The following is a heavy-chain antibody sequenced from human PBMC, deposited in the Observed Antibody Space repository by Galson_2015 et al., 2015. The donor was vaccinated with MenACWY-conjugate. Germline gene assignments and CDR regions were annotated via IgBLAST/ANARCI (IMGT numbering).Heavy chain of an antibody. D-gene: IGHD4-23*01. J-gene: IGHJ3*02. CDR3: ARRSARLTLGAFDI. Sequence: NPSLRGRVTISLDTSKNQFSLTVNSVTAADTALYYCARRSARLTLGAFDIWGQGTMVTVSS. V-gene: IGHV4-39*01.